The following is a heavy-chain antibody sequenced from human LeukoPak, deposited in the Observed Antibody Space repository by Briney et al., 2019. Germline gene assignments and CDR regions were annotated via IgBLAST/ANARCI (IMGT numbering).Heavy chain of an antibody. V-gene: IGHV1-69*05. Sequence: SVKVSCKASGGTFSSYAISWVRQAPGQGLEWMGGIIPIFGTANYAQKFQGRVTITTDESTSTAYMELSSLRSEGTAVYYCATLSSSHYYYYYMDVWGKGTTVTVSS. CDR3: ATLSSSHYYYYYMDV. CDR2: IIPIFGTA. D-gene: IGHD6-13*01. CDR1: GGTFSSYA. J-gene: IGHJ6*03.